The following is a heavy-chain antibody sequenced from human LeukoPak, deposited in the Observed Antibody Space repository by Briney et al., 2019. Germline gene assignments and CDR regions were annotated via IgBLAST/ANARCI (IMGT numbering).Heavy chain of an antibody. J-gene: IGHJ3*02. V-gene: IGHV3-33*01. Sequence: GGSLRLSCAASGFTFSSYGMHWVRQAPGKGLEWVAVIWYDGSNKYYADSVKGRFTISRDNSKNTLYLQMNSLRAEDTAVYYCARDPGYSYGWRDDAFDIWGQGTMVTVSP. D-gene: IGHD5-18*01. CDR1: GFTFSSYG. CDR3: ARDPGYSYGWRDDAFDI. CDR2: IWYDGSNK.